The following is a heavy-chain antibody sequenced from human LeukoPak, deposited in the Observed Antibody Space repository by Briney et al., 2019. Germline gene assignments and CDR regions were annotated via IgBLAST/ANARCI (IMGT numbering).Heavy chain of an antibody. Sequence: SVKVSCTASGGTFSSYAISWVRQAPGQGLEWMGRIIPILGTANYAQKFQGRVTITADKSTSTAYMELSSLRSEDTAVYYCAREQEWEPTLEDPWGQGTLVTVSS. V-gene: IGHV1-69*04. CDR2: IIPILGTA. D-gene: IGHD1-26*01. J-gene: IGHJ5*02. CDR3: AREQEWEPTLEDP. CDR1: GGTFSSYA.